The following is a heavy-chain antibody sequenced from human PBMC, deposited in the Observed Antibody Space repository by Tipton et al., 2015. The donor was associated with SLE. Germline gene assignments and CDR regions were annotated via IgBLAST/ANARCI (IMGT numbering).Heavy chain of an antibody. V-gene: IGHV4-61*02. Sequence: LRLSCTVSGGSISSGSYYWSWIRQPAGKGLEWIGRIYTSGSTNYNPSLKSQVTISVDTSKNQFSLKLSSVTAADTAVYYCARLFEGGSYYGDAFDIWGQGTMVTVSS. CDR2: IYTSGST. D-gene: IGHD1-26*01. CDR1: GGSISSGSYY. J-gene: IGHJ3*02. CDR3: ARLFEGGSYYGDAFDI.